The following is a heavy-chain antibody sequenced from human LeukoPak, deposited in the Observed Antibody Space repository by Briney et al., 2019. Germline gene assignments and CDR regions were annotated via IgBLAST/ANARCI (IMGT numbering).Heavy chain of an antibody. J-gene: IGHJ1*01. V-gene: IGHV3-48*04. CDR3: ATPAAGPGAEYSLY. CDR2: ISSSSSTI. CDR1: GFTFSSYS. Sequence: GGSLRLSCAASGFTFSSYSMNWVRQAPGKGLEWVSYISSSSSTIYYADSVKGRFTTSRDNAKSSLDLQMNSLKVEDTAVYYCATPAAGPGAEYSLYWGQGTLVIVSS. D-gene: IGHD6-13*01.